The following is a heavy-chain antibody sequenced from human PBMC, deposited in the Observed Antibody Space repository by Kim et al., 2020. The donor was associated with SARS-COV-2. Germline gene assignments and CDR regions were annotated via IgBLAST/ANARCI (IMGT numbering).Heavy chain of an antibody. CDR3: ARERTDAFDS. D-gene: IGHD4-17*01. J-gene: IGHJ3*02. CDR2: ISYDGSNK. Sequence: GGSLRLSCAASGFTFSSYAMHWVRQAPGKGLEWVAVISYDGSNKYYADSVKGRFTISRDNSKNTLYLQMNSLRAEDTAVYYCARERTDAFDSWGQGTMVTVSS. V-gene: IGHV3-30-3*01. CDR1: GFTFSSYA.